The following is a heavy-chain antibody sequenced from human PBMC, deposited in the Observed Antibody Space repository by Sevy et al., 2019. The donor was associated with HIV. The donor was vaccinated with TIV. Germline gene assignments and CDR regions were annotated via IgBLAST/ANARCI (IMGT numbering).Heavy chain of an antibody. Sequence: GGSLRLSCAASGFTFSSYAMHWVRQAPGKGLEWVAVISYDGSNKYYADSVKGRFTNYRDNSKNRLDLQMNSLRAEDTAVYYCARVPIPYDSSGYYFDYWGQGTLVTVSS. CDR3: ARVPIPYDSSGYYFDY. CDR2: ISYDGSNK. CDR1: GFTFSSYA. D-gene: IGHD3-22*01. J-gene: IGHJ4*02. V-gene: IGHV3-30-3*01.